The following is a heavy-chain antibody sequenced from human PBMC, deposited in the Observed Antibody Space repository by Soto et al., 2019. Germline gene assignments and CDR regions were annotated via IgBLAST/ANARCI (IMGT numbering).Heavy chain of an antibody. D-gene: IGHD6-13*01. J-gene: IGHJ6*02. CDR3: AKDQEYSSSGILDV. CDR1: GFTFSSYG. Sequence: GGSLRLSCAASGFTFSSYGMHWVRQAPGKGLEWVAVISYDGSNKYYADSVKGRFTISRDNSKNTLYLQMNSLRAEDTAVYYCAKDQEYSSSGILDVWGQGTTVTVSS. V-gene: IGHV3-30*18. CDR2: ISYDGSNK.